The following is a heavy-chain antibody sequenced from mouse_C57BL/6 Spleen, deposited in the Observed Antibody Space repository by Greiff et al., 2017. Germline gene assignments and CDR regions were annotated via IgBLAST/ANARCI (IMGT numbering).Heavy chain of an antibody. CDR3: ARGYYGPFDD. Sequence: EVMLVESGGGLVQPGGSLSLSCAASGFTFTDYYMSWVRQPPGKALEWLGFIRNKANGYTTAYSASVKGRFTISRDNSQSILYLQMNALRAEDRATYYCARGYYGPFDDWSQGTTLTVSS. D-gene: IGHD1-1*01. CDR2: IRNKANGYTT. CDR1: GFTFTDYY. V-gene: IGHV7-3*01. J-gene: IGHJ2*01.